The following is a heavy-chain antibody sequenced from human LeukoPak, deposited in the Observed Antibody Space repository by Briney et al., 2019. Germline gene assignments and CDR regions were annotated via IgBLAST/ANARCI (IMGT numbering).Heavy chain of an antibody. CDR1: GFTFSSYA. Sequence: GGSLRLSCAASGFTFSSYAMSWVRQAPGKGLEWVSAISGSGGSTYYADSVKGRFTISRDDSKNTLYLQMNSLRAEDTAVYYCASPLGDGLPGRWGQGTLVTVSS. J-gene: IGHJ4*02. CDR3: ASPLGDGLPGR. CDR2: ISGSGGST. V-gene: IGHV3-23*01. D-gene: IGHD5-24*01.